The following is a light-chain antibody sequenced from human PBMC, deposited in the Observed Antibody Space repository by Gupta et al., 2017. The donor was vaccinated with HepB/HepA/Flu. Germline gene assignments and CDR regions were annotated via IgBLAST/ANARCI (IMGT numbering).Light chain of an antibody. Sequence: QSVLTKPPSASGTPGQRVTIPCSGSSPNIGSNYVYWYQQLPAKAPKLLIYYKNQRPSGVPDRFSCSKSGTSAALVISARRSEDEADYYCSASDDSLSGRFVFGGGTKLTVL. CDR1: SPNIGSNY. J-gene: IGLJ2*01. V-gene: IGLV1-47*02. CDR2: YKN. CDR3: SASDDSLSGRFV.